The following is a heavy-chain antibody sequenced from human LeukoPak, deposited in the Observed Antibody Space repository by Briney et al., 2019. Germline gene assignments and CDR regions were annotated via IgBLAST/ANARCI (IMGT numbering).Heavy chain of an antibody. D-gene: IGHD2-2*01. CDR1: GGTFSSYA. CDR3: ARLYCSSTSCYGGWFDP. Sequence: ASVKVSWKASGGTFSSYAISWVRQAPGQGLEWMGGIIPIFGTANYAQKFQGRVTITTDESTSTAYMELSSLRSEDTAVYYCARLYCSSTSCYGGWFDPWGQGTLVTVSS. J-gene: IGHJ5*02. V-gene: IGHV1-69*05. CDR2: IIPIFGTA.